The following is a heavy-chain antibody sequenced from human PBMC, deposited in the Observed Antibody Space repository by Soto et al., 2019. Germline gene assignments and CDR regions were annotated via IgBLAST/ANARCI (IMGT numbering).Heavy chain of an antibody. J-gene: IGHJ4*02. CDR1: GGSISSGDYY. Sequence: SETLSLTCTVSGGSISSGDYYWSWIRQPPGKGLEWIGYIYYSGSTYYNPSLKSRVTISVDTSKNQFSLKLSSVTAADTAVYYCARDYRYCSSTSCRTKYFDYWGQGTLVTVSS. D-gene: IGHD2-2*01. V-gene: IGHV4-30-4*01. CDR2: IYYSGST. CDR3: ARDYRYCSSTSCRTKYFDY.